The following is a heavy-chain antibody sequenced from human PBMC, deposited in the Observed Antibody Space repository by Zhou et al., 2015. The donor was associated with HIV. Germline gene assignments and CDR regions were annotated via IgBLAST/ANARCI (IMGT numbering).Heavy chain of an antibody. CDR1: GGTFSSYA. Sequence: QVHLMQSGAEVKKPGSSVKVSCKASGGTFSSYAISWVRQAPGQGLEWMGGIIPIFGTANYAQKFQGRVTITADKSTNTAYMEVSSLRSEDTAVYYCAREPDLTGYSSSWYGGFDYWGQGTLVTVSS. J-gene: IGHJ4*02. V-gene: IGHV1-69*06. CDR2: IIPIFGTA. CDR3: AREPDLTGYSSSWYGGFDY. D-gene: IGHD6-13*01.